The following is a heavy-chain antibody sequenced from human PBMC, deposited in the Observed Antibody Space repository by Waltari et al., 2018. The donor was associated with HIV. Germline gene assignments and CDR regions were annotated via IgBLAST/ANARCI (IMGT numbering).Heavy chain of an antibody. Sequence: EVQLLESGGGLVQPGGSLRLSCAASGFTFSNYAMNWVRQTPGRGLGLVSAITVNGVNTYYADSVRGRFTISRDDSKNTLFLQMNSLRAEDTVVYYCAQDPRSYGWSRFGNWCQGTLVTVSS. CDR2: ITVNGVNT. J-gene: IGHJ4*02. CDR3: AQDPRSYGWSRFGN. V-gene: IGHV3-23*01. CDR1: GFTFSNYA. D-gene: IGHD3-10*01.